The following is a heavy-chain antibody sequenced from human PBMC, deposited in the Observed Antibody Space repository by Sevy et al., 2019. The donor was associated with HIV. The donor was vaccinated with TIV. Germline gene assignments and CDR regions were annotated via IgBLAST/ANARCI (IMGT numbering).Heavy chain of an antibody. V-gene: IGHV4-59*01. CDR2: IHDSGNS. CDR1: AGSISAYY. Sequence: SETLSLTCSVSAGSISAYYWSWIRQPPGKGLEGIAYIHDSGNSNYNPSLQSRVTLSMDTSKNQFSLKVTSVTEADTAPEYCAGGPPVRCGDDSLYWFDPWGQGILVTVSS. J-gene: IGHJ5*02. CDR3: AGGPPVRCGDDSLYWFDP. D-gene: IGHD5-12*01.